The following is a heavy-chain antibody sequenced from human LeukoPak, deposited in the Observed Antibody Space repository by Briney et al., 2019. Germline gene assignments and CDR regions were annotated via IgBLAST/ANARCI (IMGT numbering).Heavy chain of an antibody. CDR3: ARDGGIAAAYFDY. Sequence: SVKVSCKASGDTFSSYAISWVRQAPGQGLEWMGGIIPIFGTANYAQKFQGRVTTTTDESTSTAYMELSSLRSEDTAVYYCARDGGIAAAYFDYWGQGTLVTVSS. CDR1: GDTFSSYA. D-gene: IGHD6-13*01. V-gene: IGHV1-69*05. J-gene: IGHJ4*02. CDR2: IIPIFGTA.